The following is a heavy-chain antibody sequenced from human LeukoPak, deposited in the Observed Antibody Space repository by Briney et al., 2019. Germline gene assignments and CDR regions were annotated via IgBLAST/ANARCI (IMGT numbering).Heavy chain of an antibody. CDR2: IYHSGST. CDR1: GGSISSGGYS. Sequence: SSETLSLTCAVSGGSISSGGYSWSWIRQPPGKGLEWIGYIYHSGSTYYNPSLKSRVTISVDRSKNQISLKLSSVTAADTAVYYCARVDTAMVTVDYWGQGTLVTVSS. D-gene: IGHD5-18*01. J-gene: IGHJ4*02. CDR3: ARVDTAMVTVDY. V-gene: IGHV4-30-2*01.